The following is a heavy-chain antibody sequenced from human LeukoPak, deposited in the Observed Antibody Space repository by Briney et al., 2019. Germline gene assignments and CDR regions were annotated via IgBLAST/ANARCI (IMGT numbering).Heavy chain of an antibody. D-gene: IGHD6-13*01. CDR3: VRTNYSSSWPSFDY. V-gene: IGHV3-53*04. Sequence: GRSLRLSCAASGFTVSDNYMSWVRQAPGKGLEWVSAIYSDGNTYYTDSVKGRFTISRHNSNNTLYLQMNGLKPDDTAVYYCVRTNYSSSWPSFDYWGQGTLVTVSS. J-gene: IGHJ4*02. CDR1: GFTVSDNY. CDR2: IYSDGNT.